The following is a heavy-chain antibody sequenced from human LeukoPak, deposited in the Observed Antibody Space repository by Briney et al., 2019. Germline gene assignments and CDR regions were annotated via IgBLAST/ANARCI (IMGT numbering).Heavy chain of an antibody. CDR1: GGSISSSSYY. J-gene: IGHJ4*02. D-gene: IGHD1-7*01. CDR3: ARKQTGTMYDV. Sequence: SETLSLTCIVPGGSISSSSYYWAWIRQSPGEGLEWIGTFSSGGSAYYNPSLTSRVSISKDTSDNQFSLRLYSVTAADTAVYYCARKQTGTMYDVWGQGTQVTVSS. V-gene: IGHV4-39*07. CDR2: FSSGGSA.